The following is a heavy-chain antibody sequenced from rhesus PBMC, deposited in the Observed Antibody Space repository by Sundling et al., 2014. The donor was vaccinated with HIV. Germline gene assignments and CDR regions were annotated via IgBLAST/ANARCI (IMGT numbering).Heavy chain of an antibody. D-gene: IGHD1-1*01. CDR2: INGNSGNT. J-gene: IGHJ4*01. Sequence: QVQLQESGLGLVKPSETLSLTCTVSGVSISSYWWSWIRQSPGKGLEWIGEINGNSGNTKYNPSLKSRVTISRDTSKNQFSLKLNSVTAADTAVYYCARGWNYGTNFEYWGQGVLVTVSS. CDR3: ARGWNYGTNFEY. V-gene: IGHV4-80*01. CDR1: GVSISSYW.